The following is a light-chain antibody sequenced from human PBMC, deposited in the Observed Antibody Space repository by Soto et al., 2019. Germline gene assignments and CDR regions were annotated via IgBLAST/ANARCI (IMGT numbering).Light chain of an antibody. J-gene: IGKJ1*01. CDR3: QLYAISPKT. CDR2: DAS. CDR1: QTVSSTS. V-gene: IGKV3-20*01. Sequence: EIVLTQSPGTLSLSPGERATLSCRASQTVSSTSLAWYQQRPGQAPRLLIFDASTRVTGIPDRFSGSGSGTDFTLTISRLEPEDFAVYFCQLYAISPKTFGQGTKVDI.